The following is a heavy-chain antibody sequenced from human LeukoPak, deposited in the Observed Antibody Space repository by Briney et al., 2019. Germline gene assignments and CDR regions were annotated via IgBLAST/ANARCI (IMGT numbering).Heavy chain of an antibody. V-gene: IGHV4-61*02. CDR2: IYTSGST. CDR1: GGSISSGSYY. Sequence: SETLSLTCTDSGGSISSGSYYWSWIRQPAGKGPEGIGRIYTSGSTNYNPSLKSRVTISVDTSKKQFSLKLSSVTAADTAVYYCAGNYFGSGSYYSEDRYWGRGTLVAVSS. CDR3: AGNYFGSGSYYSEDRY. D-gene: IGHD3-10*01. J-gene: IGHJ4*02.